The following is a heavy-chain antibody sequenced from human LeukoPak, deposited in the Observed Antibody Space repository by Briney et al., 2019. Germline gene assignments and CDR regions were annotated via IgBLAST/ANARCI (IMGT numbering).Heavy chain of an antibody. CDR2: IYHSGST. CDR1: GYSISSGYY. Sequence: PSETLSLTCTVSGYSISSGYYWGWIRQPPGKGLEWIGSIYHSGSTYYNPSLKSRVTISVDTSKNQFSLKLSSVTAADTAVYYCARRVGGLYGSGSGPNWFDPWGQGTLVTVSS. V-gene: IGHV4-38-2*02. CDR3: ARRVGGLYGSGSGPNWFDP. J-gene: IGHJ5*02. D-gene: IGHD3-10*01.